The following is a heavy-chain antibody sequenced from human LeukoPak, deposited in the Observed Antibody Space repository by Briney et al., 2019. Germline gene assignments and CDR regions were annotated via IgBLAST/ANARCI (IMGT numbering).Heavy chain of an antibody. CDR1: VLTFSDST. CDR2: IRNKANAYTP. Sequence: GGTQKLSRASSVLTFSDSTIYCVRQVSGKGLEWLGHIRNKANAYTPDCAASVKGRLTIGRDDSKNTAYLQMNSLKSEDTAVYFCSGWDGSDEYWGQGTLVTVSS. V-gene: IGHV3-73*01. CDR3: SGWDGSDEY. J-gene: IGHJ4*02. D-gene: IGHD3-10*01.